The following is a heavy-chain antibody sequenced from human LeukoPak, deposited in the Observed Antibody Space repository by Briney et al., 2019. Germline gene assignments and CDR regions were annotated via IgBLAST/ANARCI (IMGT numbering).Heavy chain of an antibody. J-gene: IGHJ4*02. CDR2: IYYSGST. Sequence: PSQTLSLTCTVSGGSISSGDYYWSWIRQPPGKGLEWIGYIYYSGSTYYNPSLKSRVTISVDTSKNQFSLKLSSVTAADTAVYYCARNYMDGYNSWYFDYWGQGTLVTVSS. D-gene: IGHD5-24*01. CDR3: ARNYMDGYNSWYFDY. V-gene: IGHV4-30-4*01. CDR1: GGSISSGDYY.